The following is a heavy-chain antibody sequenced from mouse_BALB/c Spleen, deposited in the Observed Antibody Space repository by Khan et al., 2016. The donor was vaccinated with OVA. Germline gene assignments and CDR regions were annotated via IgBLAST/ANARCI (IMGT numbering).Heavy chain of an antibody. CDR1: GYTFTSYV. CDR3: APIVTYYVSFAY. D-gene: IGHD1-1*01. J-gene: IGHJ3*01. V-gene: IGHV1S136*01. Sequence: VQLKESGPEVVEPGASVKLSCKASGYTFTSYVMHWVKQKPGQGLEWIGYIYPFNDATKYNEKFTGKVTLTSDKSSSTAYMELSSLTSEDSAVYYCAPIVTYYVSFAYWYQGTLVTVSA. CDR2: IYPFNDAT.